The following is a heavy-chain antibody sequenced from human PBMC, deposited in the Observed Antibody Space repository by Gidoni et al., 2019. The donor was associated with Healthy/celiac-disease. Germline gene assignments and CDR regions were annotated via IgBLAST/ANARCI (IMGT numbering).Heavy chain of an antibody. CDR2: FSGSVGST. Sequence: EVQLLESGGGWVQPGGSLRLSCAAYGFTFSSYAMSWVRQAPGKGLEWVSAFSGSVGSTYYADSVKGRFTISRYNSKNTLYLQMNSLRAEDTAVYYCAKDRVGGWYFHRWFDPWGQGTLVTVSS. J-gene: IGHJ5*02. CDR3: AKDRVGGWYFHRWFDP. V-gene: IGHV3-23*01. D-gene: IGHD6-19*01. CDR1: GFTFSSYA.